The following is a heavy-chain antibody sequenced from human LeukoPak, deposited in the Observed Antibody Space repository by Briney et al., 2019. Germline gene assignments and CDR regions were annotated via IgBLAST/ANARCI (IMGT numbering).Heavy chain of an antibody. CDR2: HSDRGGQT. J-gene: IGHJ4*02. D-gene: IGHD1-14*01. V-gene: IGHV3-23*01. CDR1: GLIHRHYG. CDR3: AKRGVGNQVFLIGFHKEAYYFDS. Sequence: GGSLRLSCAVTGLIHRHYGMLWVPQARGKGPEEVAGHSDRGGQTNYDESVKGRFTITRNNPKNTLYLQMSSLRAEDTAVYFCAKRGVGNQVFLIGFHKEAYYFDSWGQGALVTVSS.